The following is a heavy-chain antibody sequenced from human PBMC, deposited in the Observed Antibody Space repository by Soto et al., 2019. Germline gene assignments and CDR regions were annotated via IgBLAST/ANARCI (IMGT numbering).Heavy chain of an antibody. CDR1: GFSFSRYT. V-gene: IGHV5-51*01. CDR3: TLSYGDSYYYYYGMDV. J-gene: IGHJ6*02. CDR2: IHPGDSDT. D-gene: IGHD4-17*01. Sequence: GESLKISCVGSGFSFSRYTVGWVRQVPGKGLEWMGVIHPGDSDTIYSPYFQGQVTISADKSISTAYLQWSSLRASDTAMYYCTLSYGDSYYYYYGMDVWGQGTTVTVSS.